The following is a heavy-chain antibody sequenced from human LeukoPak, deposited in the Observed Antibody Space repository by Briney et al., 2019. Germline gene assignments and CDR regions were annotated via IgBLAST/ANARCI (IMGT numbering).Heavy chain of an antibody. CDR3: ARDAKVRYYYDSSGSHNWFDP. CDR2: ISAYNGNT. V-gene: IGHV1-18*01. J-gene: IGHJ5*02. Sequence: ASVKVSCKASGYTFTSYGISWVRQAPGQGLEWMGWISAYNGNTNYAQKLQGRVTMTTDTSTSTAYMELRSLRSDDTAVYYCARDAKVRYYYDSSGSHNWFDPWGQGTLVTVSS. D-gene: IGHD3-22*01. CDR1: GYTFTSYG.